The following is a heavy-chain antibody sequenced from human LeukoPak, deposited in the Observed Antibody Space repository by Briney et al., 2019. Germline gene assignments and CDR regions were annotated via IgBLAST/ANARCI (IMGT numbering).Heavy chain of an antibody. CDR1: GFTFSSYG. CDR2: ISYDGSNK. V-gene: IGHV3-30*18. J-gene: IGHJ4*02. Sequence: PGGSLRLSCAASGFTFSSYGMHWVRQAPGKGLEWVAVISYDGSNKYYADSVKGRFTISRDNSKNTLYLQMNSLRAEDTAVHYCAKDPDSSGWTYYFDYWGQGTLVTVSS. CDR3: AKDPDSSGWTYYFDY. D-gene: IGHD3-22*01.